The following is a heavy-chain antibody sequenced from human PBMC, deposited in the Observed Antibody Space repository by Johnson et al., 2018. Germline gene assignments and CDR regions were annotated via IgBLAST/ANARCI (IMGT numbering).Heavy chain of an antibody. J-gene: IGHJ3*02. CDR1: GGSVSSSY. D-gene: IGHD2/OR15-2a*01. Sequence: QVQLQESGPGLLKPSETLSLTCTVSGGSVSSSYWSWIRQPPGKGVEWIGYVSYSGSTAYSPSLKSPLTISLDTSKNQFPLKLTSVPTADTAVYYCAGYVSSTFWAFNIWGQGTGVTVSS. V-gene: IGHV4-59*02. CDR3: AGYVSSTFWAFNI. CDR2: VSYSGST.